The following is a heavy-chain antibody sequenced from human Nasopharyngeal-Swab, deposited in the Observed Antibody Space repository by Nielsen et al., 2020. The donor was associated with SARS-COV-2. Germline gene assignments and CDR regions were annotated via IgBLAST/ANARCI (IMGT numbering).Heavy chain of an antibody. J-gene: IGHJ5*02. CDR2: IWYDGSNK. D-gene: IGHD3-3*01. CDR3: ARDAPYDFWNRYNWFDP. V-gene: IGHV3-33*01. Sequence: GESLKISCAASGFTFSSYGMHWVRQAPGKGLEWVAVIWYDGSNKYYADSVKGRFTISRDNSKNTLYLQINSLRAEDTAVYYCARDAPYDFWNRYNWFDPWGQGTLVTVSS. CDR1: GFTFSSYG.